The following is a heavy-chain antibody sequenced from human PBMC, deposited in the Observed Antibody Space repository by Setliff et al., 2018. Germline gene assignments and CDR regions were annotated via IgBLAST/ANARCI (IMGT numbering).Heavy chain of an antibody. CDR3: AHKYGDYVRYFQH. D-gene: IGHD4-17*01. V-gene: IGHV2-5*01. CDR2: IYWNDDK. Sequence: ESGPTLVNPTQTLTLTCTFSGFSLTTGVGVGWIRQPPGKALEWLALIYWNDDKRYSPSLKSRLTITKDTSKNQVVLTMTNMDPVDTATYYCAHKYGDYVRYFQHWGQGTLVTVSS. J-gene: IGHJ1*01. CDR1: GFSLTTGVG.